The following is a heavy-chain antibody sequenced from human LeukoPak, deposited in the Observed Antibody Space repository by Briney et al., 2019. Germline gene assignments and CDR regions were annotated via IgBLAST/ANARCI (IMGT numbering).Heavy chain of an antibody. CDR2: ISYDGKNI. D-gene: IGHD5-12*01. CDR3: ARTYSRESGYDFVFHY. J-gene: IGHJ4*02. Sequence: PGGSLRLSCAASGFPFSSYGMHWVRQAPGKGLEWVAAISYDGKNIHYVDSVKGRFTISRDSSKSTVYLQMNSLRAEDTAVYYCARTYSRESGYDFVFHYWGQGTLVTVSS. V-gene: IGHV3-33*08. CDR1: GFPFSSYG.